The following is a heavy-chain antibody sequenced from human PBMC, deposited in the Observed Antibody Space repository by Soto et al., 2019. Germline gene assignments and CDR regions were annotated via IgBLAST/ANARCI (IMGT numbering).Heavy chain of an antibody. J-gene: IGHJ6*02. CDR1: GVSVSSGSYY. CDR2: IYSTGST. V-gene: IGHV4-61*01. Sequence: SETLSLTCSVSGVSVSSGSYYWSWIRQPPGKGLEWFGCIYSTGSTKHNPSLKSRAIISVDTSKNQFSLKLTSVTAADTAVYYCARDLTATYGAYGMDVWGQGTTVTVSS. CDR3: ARDLTATYGAYGMDV. D-gene: IGHD4-17*01.